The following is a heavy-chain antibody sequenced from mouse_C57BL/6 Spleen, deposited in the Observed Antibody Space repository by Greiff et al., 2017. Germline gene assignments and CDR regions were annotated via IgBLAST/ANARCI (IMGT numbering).Heavy chain of an antibody. CDR1: GYAFSSYW. Sequence: VQLQQSGAELVKPGASVKISCKASGYAFSSYWMNWVKQRPGKGLEWIGQIYPGDGDTNYNGKCKGKATLTADKSSSTAYMQLSSLTSEDSAVYFCARSSSGPFFAYWGQGTLVTVSA. CDR3: ARSSSGPFFAY. D-gene: IGHD3-2*02. J-gene: IGHJ3*01. V-gene: IGHV1-80*01. CDR2: IYPGDGDT.